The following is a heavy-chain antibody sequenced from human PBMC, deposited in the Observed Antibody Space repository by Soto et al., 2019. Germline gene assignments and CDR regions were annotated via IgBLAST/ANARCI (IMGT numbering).Heavy chain of an antibody. Sequence: SETLSLTCTVSGGSISSSSYFWGWIRQPPGKGLEWIGYIYYSGSTYYNPSLKSRVTISVDTSKNQFSLKLSSVTAADTAVYYCARRRRDDAFDIWGQGTMVTVSS. V-gene: IGHV4-39*01. CDR3: ARRRRDDAFDI. CDR2: IYYSGST. CDR1: GGSISSSSYF. D-gene: IGHD6-25*01. J-gene: IGHJ3*02.